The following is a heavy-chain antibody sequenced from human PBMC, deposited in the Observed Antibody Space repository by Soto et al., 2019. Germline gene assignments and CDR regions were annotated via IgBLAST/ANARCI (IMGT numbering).Heavy chain of an antibody. D-gene: IGHD3-16*02. Sequence: GGSLRLSCAASGFTFSNAWMNWVRQAPGKGLEWVGRIKSKTDGGTTDYAAPVKGRFTISIDDSENTLYLQMNSLKTEDTAVYYCTTGGFYDYVWGSYRHDYWGQGTLVTVSS. CDR1: GFTFSNAW. J-gene: IGHJ4*02. V-gene: IGHV3-15*01. CDR3: TTGGFYDYVWGSYRHDY. CDR2: IKSKTDGGTT.